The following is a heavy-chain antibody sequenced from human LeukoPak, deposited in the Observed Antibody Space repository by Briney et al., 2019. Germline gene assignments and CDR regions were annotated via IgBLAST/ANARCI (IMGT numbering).Heavy chain of an antibody. CDR3: ASGVPAAIRYY. D-gene: IGHD2-2*02. Sequence: GGSLRLSCSASGFTFSDYYMSWIRQAPGKGLEWVSYISSSGSTIYYADSVKGRFTVSRDNSKNTLYLQMNSLRAEDTAVYYCASGVPAAIRYYWGQGTLVTVSS. V-gene: IGHV3-11*04. CDR2: ISSSGSTI. J-gene: IGHJ4*02. CDR1: GFTFSDYY.